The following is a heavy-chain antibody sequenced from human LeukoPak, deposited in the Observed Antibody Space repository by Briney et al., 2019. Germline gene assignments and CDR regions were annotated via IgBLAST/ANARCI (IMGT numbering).Heavy chain of an antibody. Sequence: PGGSLRLSCAASGFTFSSYAMHWVRQAPGKGLEWVSAISDGGVTTYYADSLRGRFTISRDNSKNTLYLQMNSLRAEDTAVYYCAKSRITMIVVGDLDYWGQGTLVTVSS. V-gene: IGHV3-23*01. D-gene: IGHD3-22*01. J-gene: IGHJ4*02. CDR1: GFTFSSYA. CDR3: AKSRITMIVVGDLDY. CDR2: ISDGGVTT.